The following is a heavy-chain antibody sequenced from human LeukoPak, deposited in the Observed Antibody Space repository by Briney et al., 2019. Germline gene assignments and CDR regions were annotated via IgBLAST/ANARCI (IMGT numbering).Heavy chain of an antibody. CDR3: AKDGRGGFDY. CDR2: ISGSGGSA. Sequence: PGGSLRLSCAASGFTFSSYAMSWVRQAPGKGLEWASAISGSGGSAYYADSVKGRFTISRDNSKNTLYLQMNSLRAEDTAVYYCAKDGRGGFDYWGQGTLVTVSS. V-gene: IGHV3-23*01. D-gene: IGHD2-15*01. J-gene: IGHJ4*02. CDR1: GFTFSSYA.